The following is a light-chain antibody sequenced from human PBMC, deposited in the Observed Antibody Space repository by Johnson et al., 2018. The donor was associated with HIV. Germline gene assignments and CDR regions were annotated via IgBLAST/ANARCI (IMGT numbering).Light chain of an antibody. Sequence: QSVLTQPPSVSAAPGQKVTISCSGSSSNIGNNYVSWYQQIPGRAPKLLIYDNNKRPSGIPDRFSGSKSGTSATLGITGLQTGDEADYYCGTWDTSLRVGFFGTVTKVTVL. CDR3: GTWDTSLRVGF. J-gene: IGLJ1*01. CDR2: DNN. CDR1: SSNIGNNY. V-gene: IGLV1-51*01.